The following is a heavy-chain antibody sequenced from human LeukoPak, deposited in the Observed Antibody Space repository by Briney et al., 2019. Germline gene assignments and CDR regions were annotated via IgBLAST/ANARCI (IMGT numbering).Heavy chain of an antibody. CDR1: GGTFSSYA. J-gene: IGHJ5*02. Sequence: SVKVSCKASGGTFSSYAISWVRQAPGQGLEWMGRIIPILGIANYAQKFQGRVTITADKSTSTAYMELSSLRSEDTAAYYCARVTNDYGDPWGQGTLVTVSS. D-gene: IGHD4-17*01. CDR2: IIPILGIA. CDR3: ARVTNDYGDP. V-gene: IGHV1-69*04.